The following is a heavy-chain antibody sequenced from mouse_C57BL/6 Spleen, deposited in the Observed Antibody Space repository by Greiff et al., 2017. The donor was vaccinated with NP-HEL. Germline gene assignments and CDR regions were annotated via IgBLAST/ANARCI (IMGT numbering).Heavy chain of an antibody. CDR1: GYTFTSYG. CDR3: ARNYYGSSSFDY. V-gene: IGHV1-58*01. D-gene: IGHD1-1*01. Sequence: VHVKQSGAELVRPGSSVKMSCKTSGYTFTSYGINWVKQRPGQGLEWIGYIYIGNGYTAYNEKFKGKATLTSDTSSSTAYMQLSSLTSEDSAIYFCARNYYGSSSFDYWGQGTTLTVSS. J-gene: IGHJ2*01. CDR2: IYIGNGYT.